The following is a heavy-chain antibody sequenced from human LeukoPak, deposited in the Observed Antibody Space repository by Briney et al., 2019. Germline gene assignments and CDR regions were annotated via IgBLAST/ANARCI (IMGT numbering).Heavy chain of an antibody. J-gene: IGHJ3*02. CDR2: ISGSGTNT. CDR3: ARGVTMIHAFDI. Sequence: GGSLRLSCAASGFTFSDYYMSWIRQAPGKGLEWVSGISGSGTNTDYADSVKGRFTISRDNAKNSLYLQMNSLRAEDTAVYYCARGVTMIHAFDIWGQGTMVTVSS. CDR1: GFTFSDYY. V-gene: IGHV3-11*04. D-gene: IGHD3-22*01.